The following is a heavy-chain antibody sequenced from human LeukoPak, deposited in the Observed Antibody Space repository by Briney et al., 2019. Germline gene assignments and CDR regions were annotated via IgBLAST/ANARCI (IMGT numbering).Heavy chain of an antibody. Sequence: GGSLRLSCAASGFTFSSYSMNWVRQAPGKGLEWVSSISSSSSYIYYADSVKGRFTISRDNAKNSLYLQMNSLRAEDTAVYYCASGSYYFEYFQHWGQGTLVTGSS. D-gene: IGHD1-26*01. V-gene: IGHV3-21*01. J-gene: IGHJ1*01. CDR1: GFTFSSYS. CDR2: ISSSSSYI. CDR3: ASGSYYFEYFQH.